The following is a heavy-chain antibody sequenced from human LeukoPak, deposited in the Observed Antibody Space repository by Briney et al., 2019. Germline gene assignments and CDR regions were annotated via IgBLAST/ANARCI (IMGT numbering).Heavy chain of an antibody. J-gene: IGHJ4*02. CDR1: GFTFSRYN. V-gene: IGHV3-21*01. CDR3: LSGSYSLPPY. CDR2: IYIGSSNYT. D-gene: IGHD1-26*01. Sequence: NPAGSLRLSCAASGFTFSRYNMNWLRQAPGKGLEWVSSIYIGSSNYTYYADSVRGRFTISRDNAKTALYRQMTRLRVEDSAVYCCLSGSYSLPPYWGQGALVTVSS.